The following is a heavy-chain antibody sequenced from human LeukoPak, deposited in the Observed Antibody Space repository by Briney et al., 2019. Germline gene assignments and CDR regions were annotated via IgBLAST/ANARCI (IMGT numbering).Heavy chain of an antibody. Sequence: ASVKVSCKASGYTFTSSGISWVRQAPGQGLEWMGWINAYNGDTNYAQKVQGRVTMTTDTSTSTAYMELRSLRSDDTAVYYCARDYDSTVTTIDNWGQGTLVTVSS. CDR3: ARDYDSTVTTIDN. CDR1: GYTFTSSG. CDR2: INAYNGDT. V-gene: IGHV1-18*01. D-gene: IGHD4-17*01. J-gene: IGHJ4*02.